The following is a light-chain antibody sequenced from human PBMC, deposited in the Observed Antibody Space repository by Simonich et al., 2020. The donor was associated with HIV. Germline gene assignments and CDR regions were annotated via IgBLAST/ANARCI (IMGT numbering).Light chain of an antibody. J-gene: IGLJ2*01. CDR3: SSYAGSNIWV. Sequence: QSALTQPPSASGSPGQSVTLSCTGTSSDVDTYNYVSWYQQHPGKAPKLMIHEVTKRPSGVPDRFSGSKAGNTAALTVSGLQAEDEADYYCSSYAGSNIWVFGGGTKLTVL. V-gene: IGLV2-8*01. CDR1: SSDVDTYNY. CDR2: EVT.